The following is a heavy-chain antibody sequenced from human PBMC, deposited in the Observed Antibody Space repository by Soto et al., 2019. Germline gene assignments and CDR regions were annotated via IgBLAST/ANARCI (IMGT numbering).Heavy chain of an antibody. J-gene: IGHJ6*02. CDR3: ARDGERDTGLNFYYYLHGMDA. CDR1: GYTFTTYG. V-gene: IGHV1-18*04. CDR2: ISPYNGTT. D-gene: IGHD1-1*01. Sequence: AAVKVSCKASGYTFTTYGISCVRQAPVQGLEGMGWISPYNGTTKYAEKFQGEMTMTTDTATSTAYMDLRSLRSDDTAVYYCARDGERDTGLNFYYYLHGMDAWGQGTRVTVSS.